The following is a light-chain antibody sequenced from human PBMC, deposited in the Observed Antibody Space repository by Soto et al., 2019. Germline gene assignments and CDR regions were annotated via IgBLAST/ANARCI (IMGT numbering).Light chain of an antibody. V-gene: IGLV1-47*02. Sequence: QAVVTQPPSASGTPGQRVTISCSGSSSNIGSNYVYWYQQLPGTAPKLLIYSSDQRPSGVPDRFSGSKSGTSGSLAISGLRSEDEADYYCAAWDDSLTSPVFGGGTKLTVL. J-gene: IGLJ3*02. CDR3: AAWDDSLTSPV. CDR1: SSNIGSNY. CDR2: SSD.